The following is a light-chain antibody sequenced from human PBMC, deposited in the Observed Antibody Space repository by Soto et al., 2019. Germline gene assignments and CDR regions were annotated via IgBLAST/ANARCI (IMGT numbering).Light chain of an antibody. V-gene: IGKV3-20*01. Sequence: EIVLTQSPGTLSLSPGERATLACRASQSVSSSYLAWYQQKPGQAPRLLISGASSLATGIPARFSGSRSGTDFTLTISRLEPEDVEVYYCQQYGSSPLYTFVQGTKLEIK. J-gene: IGKJ2*01. CDR1: QSVSSSY. CDR3: QQYGSSPLYT. CDR2: GAS.